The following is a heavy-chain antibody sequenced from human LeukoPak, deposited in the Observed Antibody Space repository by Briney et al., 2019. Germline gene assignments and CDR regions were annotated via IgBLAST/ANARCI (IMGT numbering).Heavy chain of an antibody. V-gene: IGHV3-48*02. CDR2: ITASGTAM. J-gene: IGHJ4*02. CDR3: ASSGSYRFDY. CDR1: GFTFSTYS. D-gene: IGHD1-26*01. Sequence: GGSLRLSCAASGFTFSTYSMNWVRQAPGKGLEWVSHITASGTAMFYADSVKGRFTISRDNAKNSLYLQMNSLRDEDTAVYYCASSGSYRFDYWGQGTLVTVSS.